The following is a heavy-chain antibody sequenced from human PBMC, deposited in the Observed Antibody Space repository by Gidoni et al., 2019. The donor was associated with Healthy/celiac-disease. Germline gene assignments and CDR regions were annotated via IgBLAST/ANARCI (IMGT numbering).Heavy chain of an antibody. V-gene: IGHV3-66*01. CDR3: VRYQLHPPYYYGMDV. CDR2: IYSGGST. J-gene: IGHJ6*02. CDR1: GFTVSSTY. D-gene: IGHD2-2*01. Sequence: EVQLVESGGGLVQPGGSLRLSCAASGFTVSSTYMSWVRQAPGKGLEWVSVIYSGGSTYYADSVKGRFTISRDNSKNTLYLQMNSLRAEDTAVYYCVRYQLHPPYYYGMDVWGQGTTVTVSS.